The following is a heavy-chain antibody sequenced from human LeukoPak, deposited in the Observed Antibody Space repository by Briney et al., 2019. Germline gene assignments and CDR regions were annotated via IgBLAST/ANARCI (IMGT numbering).Heavy chain of an antibody. V-gene: IGHV3-11*01. D-gene: IGHD2-2*01. J-gene: IGHJ3*02. CDR1: GFTFSDYY. CDR3: ARARLGYCSSTSCYLDAFDI. CDR2: ISSSGSTI. Sequence: GGSLRLSCAASGFTFSDYYMSWIRQAPGKGLGWVSYISSSGSTIYYADSVKGRFTISRDNAKNSLYLQMNSLRAEDTAVYYCARARLGYCSSTSCYLDAFDIWGQGTMVTVSS.